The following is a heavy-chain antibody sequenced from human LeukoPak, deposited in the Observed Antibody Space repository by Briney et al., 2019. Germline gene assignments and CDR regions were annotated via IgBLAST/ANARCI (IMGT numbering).Heavy chain of an antibody. CDR3: ARGAVVNGLDV. D-gene: IGHD3-16*02. CDR1: GGSVSSGTYY. CDR2: IYYSGTT. Sequence: SETLSLTCTVSGGSVSSGTYYWSWIRQPPGTRLEWIGYIYYSGTTNYNPSFKIRVTMSVDTSKNQFSLKLSSVTAADTAVYYCARGAVVNGLDVWGQGTTVTVSS. J-gene: IGHJ6*02. V-gene: IGHV4-61*01.